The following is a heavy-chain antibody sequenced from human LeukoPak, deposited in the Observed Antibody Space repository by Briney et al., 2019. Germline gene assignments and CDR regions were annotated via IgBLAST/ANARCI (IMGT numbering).Heavy chain of an antibody. J-gene: IGHJ5*02. D-gene: IGHD3-10*01. CDR3: ACGGGGSGTYGNWFDP. V-gene: IGHV3-23*01. CDR1: GFTFSSYA. CDR2: ISGSGGST. Sequence: GGSLRLSCAASGFTFSSYAMSWVRQPPGKGLEWVSAISGSGGSTYYADSVKGRFTISRDNSKNTLYLQMNSLRAEDTAVDYCACGGGGSGTYGNWFDPWGQGTLVTVSS.